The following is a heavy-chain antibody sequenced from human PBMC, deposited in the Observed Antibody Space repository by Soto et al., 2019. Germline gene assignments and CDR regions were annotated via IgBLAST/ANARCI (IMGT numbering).Heavy chain of an antibody. D-gene: IGHD3-3*01. V-gene: IGHV1-58*01. J-gene: IGHJ6*02. CDR2: IVVGSGNT. CDR1: GFTFTSSA. CDR3: AACYYDFWSGSQGAYYYGMDV. Sequence: SVKVSCKASGFTFTSSAVQWVRQARGQRLEWIGWIVVGSGNTNYAQKFQERVTITRDMSTSTAYMELSSLRSEDTAVYYCAACYYDFWSGSQGAYYYGMDVWGQGTTVTVSS.